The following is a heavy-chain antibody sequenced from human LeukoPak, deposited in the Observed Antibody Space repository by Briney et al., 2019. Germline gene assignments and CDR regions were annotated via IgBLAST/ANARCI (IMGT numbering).Heavy chain of an antibody. V-gene: IGHV4-34*01. CDR3: ARASPDCSSTSCYTGGAFDI. J-gene: IGHJ3*02. CDR2: INHSGST. D-gene: IGHD2-2*02. Sequence: SETLSLTCAVYGGSFSGYYWSWIRQPPGKGLEWIGEINHSGSTYYNPSLKSRVTISVDTSKNQFSLKLSSVTAADTAVYYCARASPDCSSTSCYTGGAFDIWGQGTMVTVSS. CDR1: GGSFSGYY.